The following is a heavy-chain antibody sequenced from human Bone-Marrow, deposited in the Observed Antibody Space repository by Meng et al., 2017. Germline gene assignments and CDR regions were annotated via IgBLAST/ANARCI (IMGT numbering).Heavy chain of an antibody. J-gene: IGHJ4*02. V-gene: IGHV3-74*01. Sequence: GQLVESGGGLVQPGGSRRLSCAASGFTFSSYWMHWVRQAPGKGLVWVSRINSDGSSTSYADSVKGRFTISRDNAKNTLYLQMNSLRAEDTAAYYCASSPLLSYNYWGQGTLVTVSS. CDR3: ASSPLLSYNY. CDR2: INSDGSST. D-gene: IGHD1-26*01. CDR1: GFTFSSYW.